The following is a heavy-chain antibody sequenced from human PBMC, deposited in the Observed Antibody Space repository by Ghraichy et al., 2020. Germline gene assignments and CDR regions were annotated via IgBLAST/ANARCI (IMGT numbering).Heavy chain of an antibody. CDR2: IIPILGIA. Sequence: SVKVSCKASGGTFSSYAISWVRQAPGQGLEWMGRIIPILGIANYAQKFQGRVTITADKSTSTAYMELSSLRSEDTAVYYCARDRLDIVVVVAAHLYGMDVWGQGTTVTVSS. CDR3: ARDRLDIVVVVAAHLYGMDV. CDR1: GGTFSSYA. V-gene: IGHV1-69*04. J-gene: IGHJ6*02. D-gene: IGHD2-15*01.